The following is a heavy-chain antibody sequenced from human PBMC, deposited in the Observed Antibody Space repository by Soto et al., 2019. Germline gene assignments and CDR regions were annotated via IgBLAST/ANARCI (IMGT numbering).Heavy chain of an antibody. J-gene: IGHJ4*02. V-gene: IGHV1-8*01. Sequence: QVQLVQSGAEVRKPGASVKVSCKASGYTFTSYDINWVRQATGQGLEWMGWMNPNSGNTGYAQKFQGRVTMTRNTSISTAFMELSSLRSEDTAVYYCARDGSSVTPFDYWGQGTLVTVSS. D-gene: IGHD6-6*01. CDR2: MNPNSGNT. CDR3: ARDGSSVTPFDY. CDR1: GYTFTSYD.